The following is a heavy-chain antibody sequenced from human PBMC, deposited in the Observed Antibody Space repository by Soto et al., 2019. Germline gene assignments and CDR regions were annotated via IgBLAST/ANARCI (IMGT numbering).Heavy chain of an antibody. CDR1: GFTVSNNY. CDR3: ATQPGGGGY. Sequence: EVQLVESGGGLIQPGGSLRLSCAVSGFTVSNNYMSWVRQAPGKGLEGVSVIYSGGYTAYGDSVKGRFTISRDNSKNTQYLKKKTLGPEGTAVYYWATQPGGGGYWGQGTLVTVSS. D-gene: IGHD3-10*01. J-gene: IGHJ4*02. V-gene: IGHV3-53*01. CDR2: IYSGGYT.